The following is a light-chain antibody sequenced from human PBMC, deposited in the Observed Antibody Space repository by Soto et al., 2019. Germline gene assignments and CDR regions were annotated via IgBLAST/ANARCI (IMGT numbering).Light chain of an antibody. CDR1: QDISNY. Sequence: DIQMTQSPSSLSASVGDRVTITCQASQDISNYLNWYQQKPGKAPKLLIYDASNLETGVPSRFSGSGSGTDFTFTISSLQPEDIATYYGQQYDTLPVTVGPGTKVDIK. V-gene: IGKV1-33*01. J-gene: IGKJ3*01. CDR3: QQYDTLPVT. CDR2: DAS.